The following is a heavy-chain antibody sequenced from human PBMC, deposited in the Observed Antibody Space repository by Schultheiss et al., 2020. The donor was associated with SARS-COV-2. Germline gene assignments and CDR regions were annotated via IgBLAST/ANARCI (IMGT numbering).Heavy chain of an antibody. D-gene: IGHD4/OR15-4a*01. CDR2: INHSGST. V-gene: IGHV4-30-4*01. CDR3: ARGEGASNWFDP. CDR1: GDSISSGDYY. Sequence: SETLSLTCTVSGDSISSGDYYWSWIRQSPGKGLEWIGEINHSGSTNYNPSLKSRVTISVDTSKNQFSLKLSSVTAADTAVYYCARGEGASNWFDPWGQGTLVTVSS. J-gene: IGHJ5*02.